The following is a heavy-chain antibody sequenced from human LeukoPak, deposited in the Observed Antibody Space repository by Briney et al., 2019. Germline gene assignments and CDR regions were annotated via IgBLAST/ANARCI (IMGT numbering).Heavy chain of an antibody. J-gene: IGHJ4*02. Sequence: SETLSLTCAVYGGSFSGYYWSWIRQPPGKGLEWIGEINHSGSTNYNPSLKSRVTISVDTSKNQFSLKLSSVTAADTAVYYCARGPRSGWPQYCGGDCYRYWGQGTLVTVSS. D-gene: IGHD2-21*02. V-gene: IGHV4-34*01. CDR1: GGSFSGYY. CDR2: INHSGST. CDR3: ARGPRSGWPQYCGGDCYRY.